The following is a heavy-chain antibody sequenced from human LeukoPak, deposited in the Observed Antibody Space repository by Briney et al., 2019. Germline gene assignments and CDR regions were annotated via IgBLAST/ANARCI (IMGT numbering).Heavy chain of an antibody. Sequence: SETLSLICAVDGGSFSGYYWSWIRQPPGKGLEWIGEINHSGSTNYNPSLKSRVTISVDTSKNQFSLKLSSVTAADTAVYYCARVRMPGWCIDYWGQGTLVTVSS. D-gene: IGHD2-21*01. CDR3: ARVRMPGWCIDY. CDR2: INHSGST. J-gene: IGHJ4*02. V-gene: IGHV4-34*01. CDR1: GGSFSGYY.